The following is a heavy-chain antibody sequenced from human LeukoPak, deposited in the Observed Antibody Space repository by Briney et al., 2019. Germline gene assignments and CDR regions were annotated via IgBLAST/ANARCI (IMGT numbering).Heavy chain of an antibody. D-gene: IGHD2-2*02. CDR1: GFTFSSYA. Sequence: GGSLRLSCAASGFTFSSYAMHWVRQAPGKGLEWVAVTSYDGSNKYYADPVKGRFTISRDNSKNALYLQMNSLRAEDTAVYYCARVGDCSSTSCYTFGYFDYWGQGTLVTVSS. CDR3: ARVGDCSSTSCYTFGYFDY. J-gene: IGHJ4*02. V-gene: IGHV3-30-3*01. CDR2: TSYDGSNK.